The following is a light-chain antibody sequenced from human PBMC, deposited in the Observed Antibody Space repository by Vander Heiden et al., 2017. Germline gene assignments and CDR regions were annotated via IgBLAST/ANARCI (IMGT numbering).Light chain of an antibody. V-gene: IGLV2-14*01. CDR2: EVT. J-gene: IGLJ2*01. CDR3: SSSKTRSTLVV. CDR1: TSDVGGYNY. Sequence: QSALTQPASVSGSPGQSITLSCTGPTSDVGGYNYVSWYQQHPGKVPKLMMLEVTNRPSGVSNRFAGYKSGNTGYLTIFGLQAEDEADDDGSSSKTRSTLVVFGGGTKLTVL.